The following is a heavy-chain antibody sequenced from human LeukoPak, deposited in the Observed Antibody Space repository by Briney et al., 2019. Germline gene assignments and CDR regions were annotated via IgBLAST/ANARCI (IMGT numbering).Heavy chain of an antibody. V-gene: IGHV1-2*02. CDR2: INPNSGGT. CDR1: GYTCTGYY. D-gene: IGHD6-13*01. J-gene: IGHJ5*02. CDR3: AREGYSSSWPTYNWFDP. Sequence: ASVKVSCKASGYTCTGYYMHWVRQAPGQGLGWMGWINPNSGGTNYAQKFQGRVTMTRDTSISTAYMELSRLRSDDTAVYYCAREGYSSSWPTYNWFDPWGQGTLVTVSS.